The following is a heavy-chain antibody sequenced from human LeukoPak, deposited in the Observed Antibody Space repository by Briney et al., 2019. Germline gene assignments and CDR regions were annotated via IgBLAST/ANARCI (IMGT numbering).Heavy chain of an antibody. Sequence: GGSLRLSCAASGFTFSSYWIHWVRQAPGKGLVWVSRINSDGSSTSYADSVKGRFTISRDNAKNSLYLQMNSLRAEDTAVYYCARNTHNYGGPLDYWGQGTLVTVSS. CDR1: GFTFSSYW. CDR2: INSDGSST. CDR3: ARNTHNYGGPLDY. V-gene: IGHV3-74*01. D-gene: IGHD4-11*01. J-gene: IGHJ4*02.